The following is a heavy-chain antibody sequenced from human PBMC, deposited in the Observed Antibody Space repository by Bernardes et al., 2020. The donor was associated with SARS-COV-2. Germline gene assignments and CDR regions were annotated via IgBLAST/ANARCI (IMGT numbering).Heavy chain of an antibody. D-gene: IGHD6-13*01. Sequence: GGSLRLSCAASGFTYSAYSMAWVRQAPGKGLEWVANINQDGSETFYVDSVKGRFTISRDNSKNTLYLQMNSLRAEDTAVYFCARFSAYSTSEIDHWGQGTLVTVSS. CDR1: GFTYSAYS. V-gene: IGHV3-7*01. J-gene: IGHJ4*02. CDR2: INQDGSET. CDR3: ARFSAYSTSEIDH.